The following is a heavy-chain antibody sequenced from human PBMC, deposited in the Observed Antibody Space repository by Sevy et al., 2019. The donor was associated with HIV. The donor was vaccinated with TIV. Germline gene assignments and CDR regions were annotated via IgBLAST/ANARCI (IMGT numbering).Heavy chain of an antibody. V-gene: IGHV3-9*01. CDR1: GFSFNDHA. Sequence: SLKISCAASGFSFNDHAMHWVRQVPGKGLEWVSGVSWNSRNIGYGDSVKGRFTISRDNANHFLYLEMTSLRPEDTAFYYCAKDINRGCDGVNCYPYYYYFYGLDVWGQGTTVTVSS. D-gene: IGHD2-21*01. CDR2: VSWNSRNI. J-gene: IGHJ6*02. CDR3: AKDINRGCDGVNCYPYYYYFYGLDV.